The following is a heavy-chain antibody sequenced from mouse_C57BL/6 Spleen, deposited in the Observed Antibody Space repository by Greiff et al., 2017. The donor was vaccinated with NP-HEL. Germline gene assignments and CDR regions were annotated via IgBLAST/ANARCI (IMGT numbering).Heavy chain of an antibody. Sequence: EVMLVESGGGLVKPGGSLKLSCAASGFTFSSYTMSWVRQTPEKRLEWVATISGGGGNTYYPDSVKGRFTISRDNAKNTLYLQMSSLRSEDTALYYCARAYYYDSPWYFDVWGTGTTVTVSS. D-gene: IGHD1-1*01. V-gene: IGHV5-9*01. CDR3: ARAYYYDSPWYFDV. J-gene: IGHJ1*03. CDR2: ISGGGGNT. CDR1: GFTFSSYT.